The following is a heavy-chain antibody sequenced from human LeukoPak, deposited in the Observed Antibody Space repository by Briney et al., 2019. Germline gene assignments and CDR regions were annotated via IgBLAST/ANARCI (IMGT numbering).Heavy chain of an antibody. V-gene: IGHV1-69*04. Sequence: GASVKVSCKASGGTFSNHAINWVRQAPGQGLEWMGRIIPILGIANYAQKFQGRVTITADKSTSTAYMELSSLRSEDTAVYYCARTGIAADLWGREDAFDIWGQGTMVTVSS. D-gene: IGHD6-13*01. CDR2: IIPILGIA. CDR1: GGTFSNHA. CDR3: ARTGIAADLWGREDAFDI. J-gene: IGHJ3*02.